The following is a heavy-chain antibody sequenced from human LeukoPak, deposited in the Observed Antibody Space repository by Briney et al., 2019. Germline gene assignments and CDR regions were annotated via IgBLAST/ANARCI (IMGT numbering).Heavy chain of an antibody. CDR1: GYSIGSGFY. CDR2: IFHSGST. CDR3: ARASGSYGSGSYYYSGMDV. D-gene: IGHD3-10*01. J-gene: IGHJ6*04. Sequence: SETLSLTCAVSGYSIGSGFYWGWIRQPPGKGLEWIGSIFHSGSTYYNPSLKSRVTISVDTSKNQFSLKLSSVTAADTALYYCARASGSYGSGSYYYSGMDVWGKGTTVTVSS. V-gene: IGHV4-38-2*01.